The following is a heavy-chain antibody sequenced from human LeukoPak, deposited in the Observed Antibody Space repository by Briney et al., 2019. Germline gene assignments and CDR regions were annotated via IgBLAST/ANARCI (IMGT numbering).Heavy chain of an antibody. D-gene: IGHD6-13*01. CDR3: ATPGVAAAGTGYYYGMDV. V-gene: IGHV4-39*07. CDR1: GGSISSSSYY. J-gene: IGHJ6*02. CDR2: IYYSGST. Sequence: PSETLSLTCTVSGGSISSSSYYWGWIRQPPGKGLEWIGSIYYSGSTYYNPSLKSRVTISVNTSKNQFSLKLSSVTAADTAVYYCATPGVAAAGTGYYYGMDVWGQGTTVTVSS.